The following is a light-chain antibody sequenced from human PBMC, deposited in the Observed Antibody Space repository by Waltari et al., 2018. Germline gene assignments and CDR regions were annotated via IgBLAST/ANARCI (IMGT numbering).Light chain of an antibody. J-gene: IGKJ3*01. Sequence: EIVLTQSPATLSLPPGERATIYCRSSQSVSSYLAWYQQKPGQAPRLLIYDPANRATGIPARFSGSGSGTDFTLTISSLEPEDFAVYYCQQRSNWPRIFTFGPGTKVDIK. CDR3: QQRSNWPRIFT. V-gene: IGKV3-11*01. CDR2: DPA. CDR1: QSVSSY.